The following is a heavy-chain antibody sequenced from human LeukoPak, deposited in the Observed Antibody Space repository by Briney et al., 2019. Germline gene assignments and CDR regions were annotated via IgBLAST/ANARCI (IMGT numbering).Heavy chain of an antibody. CDR2: ISGTGDST. Sequence: RGSLRLSCAASGFTFSNYSMSWVRQAPGKGLEWVSTISGTGDSTHYAGSVKGRFTISRDNSKNTLFLQFNSLRAEDTAVYYCAKGRGTTVTAAANYWGQGTLVTVST. D-gene: IGHD4-17*01. J-gene: IGHJ4*02. CDR3: AKGRGTTVTAAANY. V-gene: IGHV3-23*01. CDR1: GFTFSNYS.